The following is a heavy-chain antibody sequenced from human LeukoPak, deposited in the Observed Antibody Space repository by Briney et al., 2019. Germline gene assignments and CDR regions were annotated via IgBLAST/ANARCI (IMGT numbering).Heavy chain of an antibody. Sequence: SETLSLTCTVSGGSISSSSYYWGWIRQPPGKGLEWIESIYYSGSTYYNPSLKSGVSISVDTSKNQFSLRLSSVTAADTAVYYCARYYYDGSGYYYVEYWGQGTLVTVSS. J-gene: IGHJ4*02. CDR2: IYYSGST. CDR3: ARYYYDGSGYYYVEY. V-gene: IGHV4-39*01. D-gene: IGHD3-22*01. CDR1: GGSISSSSYY.